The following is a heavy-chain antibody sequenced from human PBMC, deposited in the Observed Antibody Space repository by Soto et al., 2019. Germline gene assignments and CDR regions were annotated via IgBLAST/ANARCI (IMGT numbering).Heavy chain of an antibody. D-gene: IGHD3-16*02. J-gene: IGHJ4*02. CDR3: ARAVIH. Sequence: QVQLQESGPGLVKPSQTLSLTCTVSGGSISSGGYYWSWIRQHPGKVREWIGYTYYSGSTSYNPXLXSXXTISVDTSKNQFSLKLSSVTAADTAVYYCARAVIHWGQETLVTVSS. CDR1: GGSISSGGYY. CDR2: TYYSGST. V-gene: IGHV4-31*01.